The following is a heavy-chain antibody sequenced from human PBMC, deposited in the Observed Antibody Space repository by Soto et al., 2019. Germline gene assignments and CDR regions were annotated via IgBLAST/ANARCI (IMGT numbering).Heavy chain of an antibody. CDR1: GFSFSTTVVG. D-gene: IGHD4-4*01. Sequence: SGPTLVNPTQTLTLTCTFSGFSFSTTVVGVGWIRQPPGKALEWLALIYWHDDKTYSPSLETRLTITKDTSKIQVVLTMTNMDPVETGTYDCVHSFYLQPFDVWGQGTMVTV. V-gene: IGHV2-5*01. CDR2: IYWHDDK. J-gene: IGHJ3*01. CDR3: VHSFYLQPFDV.